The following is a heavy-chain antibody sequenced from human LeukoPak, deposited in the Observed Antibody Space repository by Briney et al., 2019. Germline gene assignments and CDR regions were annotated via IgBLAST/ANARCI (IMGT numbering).Heavy chain of an antibody. V-gene: IGHV1-2*02. Sequence: ASVKVSCKASGYTFTGYYMHWVRQAPGQGLEWMGWINPNSGGANYAQKFQGRVTMTRDTSINTAYMELSRLRSDDTAVYYCARVKIPLLKVVVAAPGAFDIWGQGTMVTVSS. D-gene: IGHD2-15*01. J-gene: IGHJ3*02. CDR3: ARVKIPLLKVVVAAPGAFDI. CDR1: GYTFTGYY. CDR2: INPNSGGA.